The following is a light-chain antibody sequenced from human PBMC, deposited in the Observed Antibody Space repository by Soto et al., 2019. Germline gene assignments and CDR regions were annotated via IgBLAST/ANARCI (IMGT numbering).Light chain of an antibody. CDR2: GAS. V-gene: IGKV3-20*01. CDR3: QQYLSSPTWT. CDR1: QSVSNNY. Sequence: EIVLTQSPGTLSLSPGEKATLSCRASQSVSNNYLAWYQQKPDQAPRLLIYGASSRATGIPDRFSGSGSGTDFTLTISRLEPEDSALYYCQQYLSSPTWTFGQGTKVEI. J-gene: IGKJ1*01.